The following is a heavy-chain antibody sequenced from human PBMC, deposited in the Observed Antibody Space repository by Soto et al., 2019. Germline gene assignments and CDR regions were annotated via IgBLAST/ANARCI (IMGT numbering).Heavy chain of an antibody. CDR2: IYHSGST. J-gene: IGHJ4*02. CDR3: ARAPPSGIAATTFDY. CDR1: GGSISSSNW. D-gene: IGHD6-13*01. V-gene: IGHV4-4*02. Sequence: SETLSLTCAVSGGSISSSNWWSWVRQPPGKGLEWIGEIYHSGSTNYNPSLKSRVTISVDKSKNQFSLKLSSVTAADTAVYYCARAPPSGIAATTFDYWGQGTLVTVSS.